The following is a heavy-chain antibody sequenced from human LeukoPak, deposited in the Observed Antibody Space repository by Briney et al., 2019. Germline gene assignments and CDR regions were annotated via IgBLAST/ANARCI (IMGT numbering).Heavy chain of an antibody. Sequence: SSETLSLTCTVSGGSISSYYWSWIRQPPGKALEWIGYIYFSGTTNYNPSLKSRVTISVDTSKNQFSLKLSSVTAADTAVYYCARTHDSSGYYSFGMDVWGQGTTVTVSS. CDR3: ARTHDSSGYYSFGMDV. V-gene: IGHV4-59*08. CDR2: IYFSGTT. D-gene: IGHD3-22*01. CDR1: GGSISSYY. J-gene: IGHJ6*02.